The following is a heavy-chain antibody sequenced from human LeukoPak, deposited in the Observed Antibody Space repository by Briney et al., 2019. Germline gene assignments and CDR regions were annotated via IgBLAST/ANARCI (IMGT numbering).Heavy chain of an antibody. Sequence: SVKVSCKASGGTFSSYAISWVRQAPGQGLEWMGRIIPIFGTANYAQKFQGRVTITTDESTSTAYMELSSLRSEDTAVYYCVRDEAVGTGAGKQWLIIDYWGQGTLVTVSS. V-gene: IGHV1-69*05. J-gene: IGHJ4*02. CDR3: VRDEAVGTGAGKQWLIIDY. D-gene: IGHD6-19*01. CDR2: IIPIFGTA. CDR1: GGTFSSYA.